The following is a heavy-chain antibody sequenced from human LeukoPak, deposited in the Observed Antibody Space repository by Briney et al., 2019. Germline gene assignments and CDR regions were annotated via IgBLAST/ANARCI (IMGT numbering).Heavy chain of an antibody. D-gene: IGHD5-12*01. CDR2: IKQDGSEK. V-gene: IGHV3-7*01. CDR3: ARDFSVATTDY. J-gene: IGHJ4*02. Sequence: GGSLRLSCAASGFTLSDYNMNWVRQAPGKGLEWVANIKQDGSEKYYVDSVKGRFTISRDNAKNSLYLQMNSLRAEDTAVYYCARDFSVATTDYWGQGTLVTVSS. CDR1: GFTLSDYN.